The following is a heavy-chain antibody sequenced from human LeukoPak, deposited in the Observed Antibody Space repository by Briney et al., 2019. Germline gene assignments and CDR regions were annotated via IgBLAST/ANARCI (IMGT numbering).Heavy chain of an antibody. D-gene: IGHD3-22*01. CDR3: ARSYYYDSSGYIQPTFDY. CDR2: INPNNGGT. V-gene: IGHV1-2*02. J-gene: IGHJ4*02. Sequence: ASVKVSCKASGYTFTGYYIHWVRQAPGQGLEWMGWINPNNGGTNYAQKFQGRVTMTRDTSISATYMELSRLRSDDTAVYYCARSYYYDSSGYIQPTFDYWGQGTLVTVSS. CDR1: GYTFTGYY.